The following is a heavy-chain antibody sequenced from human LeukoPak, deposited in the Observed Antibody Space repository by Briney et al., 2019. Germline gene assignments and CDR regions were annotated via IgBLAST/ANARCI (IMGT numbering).Heavy chain of an antibody. CDR3: AKGVVAVTAMNYFDY. J-gene: IGHJ4*02. CDR2: ISGSGINT. V-gene: IGHV3-23*01. D-gene: IGHD2-21*02. Sequence: SCKASGGTFSSYAMSWVRQAPGKGLEWVSHISGSGINTQYADSVKGRFTISRDSSKNTLYLQMNSLRAEDTAVYYCAKGVVAVTAMNYFDYWGQGTLVTVSS. CDR1: GGTFSSYA.